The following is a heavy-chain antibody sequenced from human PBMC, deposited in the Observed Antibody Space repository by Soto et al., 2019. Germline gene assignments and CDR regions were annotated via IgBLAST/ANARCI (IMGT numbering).Heavy chain of an antibody. CDR3: TTENQPPSAYYYDSSGYYYAFMDY. D-gene: IGHD3-22*01. CDR1: GFTFSNAW. Sequence: KPGGSLRLSCAASGFTFSNAWMSWVRQAPGKGLEWVGRIKSKTDGGTTDYAAPVKGRFTISRDDSKNTLNLQMNSLKTEDTAVYYCTTENQPPSAYYYDSSGYYYAFMDYWGQGTLVTVSS. CDR2: IKSKTDGGTT. V-gene: IGHV3-15*01. J-gene: IGHJ4*02.